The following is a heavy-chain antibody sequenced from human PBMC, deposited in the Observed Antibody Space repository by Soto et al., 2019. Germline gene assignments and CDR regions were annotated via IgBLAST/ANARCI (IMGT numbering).Heavy chain of an antibody. Sequence: VKVSSDASGPTVASFGFSWVRQAPGQGLEWLGWISAYNGNTHYAQKVRDRVTLTTDTSTNTAYMELRSLTSDDTAVYYCARDQESITDRILQYWGQGTRVTVSS. CDR2: ISAYNGNT. CDR1: GPTVASFG. CDR3: ARDQESITDRILQY. D-gene: IGHD3-10*01. J-gene: IGHJ4*02. V-gene: IGHV1-18*01.